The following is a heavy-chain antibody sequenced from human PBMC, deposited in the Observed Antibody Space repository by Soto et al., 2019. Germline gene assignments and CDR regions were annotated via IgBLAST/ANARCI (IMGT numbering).Heavy chain of an antibody. D-gene: IGHD6-19*01. J-gene: IGHJ4*02. CDR3: ARESGRVAGTRER. CDR1: GYTFTGYY. Sequence: ASVKVSCKTSGYTFTGYYIHWVRQAPGQGLEWMGWINPHNGVTNYAQNFQGWVTMTRDTSISTVYMEMTRLKSDDTAVYYCARESGRVAGTRERWGKGNMVIVSS. V-gene: IGHV1-2*04. CDR2: INPHNGVT.